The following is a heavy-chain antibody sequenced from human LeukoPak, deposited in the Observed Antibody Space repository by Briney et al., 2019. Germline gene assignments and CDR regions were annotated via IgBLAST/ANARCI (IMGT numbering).Heavy chain of an antibody. CDR2: IYYSGST. CDR3: ARGIPYYYGLGSYRYYFDY. Sequence: SETLSLTCTVSGGSISSYYWSWIRQPPGKGLEWIGYIYYSGSTNYNPSLKSRVTISVDTSKNQFSLKLSSVTAADTAVYYCARGIPYYYGLGSYRYYFDYWGQGTLVTVSS. CDR1: GGSISSYY. D-gene: IGHD3-10*01. J-gene: IGHJ4*02. V-gene: IGHV4-59*01.